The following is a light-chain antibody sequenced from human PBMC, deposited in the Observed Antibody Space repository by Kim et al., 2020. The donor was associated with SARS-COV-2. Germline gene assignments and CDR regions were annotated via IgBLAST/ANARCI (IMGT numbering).Light chain of an antibody. CDR2: EDA. J-gene: IGLJ1*01. CDR1: TSADDGYDY. CDR3: CTFAGAFIPYV. V-gene: IGLV2-11*01. Sequence: QSFTISCSKATSADDGYDYVSWCQHHPGGAPHLMVYEDARLPSVVPARFSFSKSGGTAALAISDLLGDDVADEYSCTFAGAFIPYVFGSGTKVTVL.